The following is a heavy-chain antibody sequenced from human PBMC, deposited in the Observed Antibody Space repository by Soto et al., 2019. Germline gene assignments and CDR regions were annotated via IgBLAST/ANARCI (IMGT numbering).Heavy chain of an antibody. J-gene: IGHJ4*02. CDR1: GGSISSSLYY. D-gene: IGHD6-13*01. CDR2: IYYTGNT. Sequence: QLQLEESGPGLVKPSETLSLTCTVSGGSISSSLYYWGWIRQPPGKGLEWIGSIYYTGNTYYNPSLKGRVTISVDTSKNQFSLKLSSVTAADPTVYYCARSRSGSWYYFDYWGQGTLVTVSS. CDR3: ARSRSGSWYYFDY. V-gene: IGHV4-39*01.